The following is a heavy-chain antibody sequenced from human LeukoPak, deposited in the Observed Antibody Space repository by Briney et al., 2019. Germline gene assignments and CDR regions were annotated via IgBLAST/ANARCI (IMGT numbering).Heavy chain of an antibody. CDR1: GYTFTSYA. V-gene: IGHV1-3*01. J-gene: IGHJ5*02. Sequence: ASAKVSCKASGYTFTSYAMHWVRQAPGQRLEWMGWINAGNGNTKYSQKFQGRVTITRDTSASTAYMELSSLRSEDTAVYYCARDPRDSWFDPWGQGTLVTVSS. CDR3: ARDPRDSWFDP. D-gene: IGHD5-24*01. CDR2: INAGNGNT.